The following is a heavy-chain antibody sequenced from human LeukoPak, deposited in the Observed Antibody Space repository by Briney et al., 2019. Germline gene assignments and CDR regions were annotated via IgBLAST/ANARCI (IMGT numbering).Heavy chain of an antibody. CDR3: AKVGVYCSGGSCYHTFDY. CDR2: ISGSGGST. V-gene: IGHV3-23*01. D-gene: IGHD2-15*01. J-gene: IGHJ4*02. Sequence: PGGSLRLSCAASGFTFSSYAMSWVRQAPGKGLEWVSAISGSGGSTYYADSAKGRFTISRDNSKNTLYLQMNSLRAEDTAVYYCAKVGVYCSGGSCYHTFDYWGQGTLVTVSS. CDR1: GFTFSSYA.